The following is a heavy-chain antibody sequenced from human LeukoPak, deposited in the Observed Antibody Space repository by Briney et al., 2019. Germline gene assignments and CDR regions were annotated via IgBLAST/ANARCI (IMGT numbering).Heavy chain of an antibody. Sequence: PSETLSLTCTVSGGSISSHYWSWIRQPPGKGLEWIGYIYYSGSTNYNPSLKSRVAISVDTSKSQFSLKLSSVTAADTAVYYCARGVTSPLDAFDIWGQGTMVTVSS. CDR2: IYYSGST. CDR1: GGSISSHY. D-gene: IGHD1-26*01. CDR3: ARGVTSPLDAFDI. V-gene: IGHV4-59*11. J-gene: IGHJ3*02.